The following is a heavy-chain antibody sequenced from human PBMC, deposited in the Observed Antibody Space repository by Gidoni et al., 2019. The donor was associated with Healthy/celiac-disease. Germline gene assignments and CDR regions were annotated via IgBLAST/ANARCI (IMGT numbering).Heavy chain of an antibody. V-gene: IGHV3-30-3*01. J-gene: IGHJ4*02. CDR3: ARGHANSGWAYYFDY. CDR1: GFTFSSYA. Sequence: HVQLVASGGGVVQPGRSLRLSCAASGFTFSSYAMHWVRQAPGKGLEWVAVISYDGSNKYYADSVKGRFTISRDNSKNTLYLQMNSLRAEDTAVYYCARGHANSGWAYYFDYWGQGTLVTVSS. D-gene: IGHD6-19*01. CDR2: ISYDGSNK.